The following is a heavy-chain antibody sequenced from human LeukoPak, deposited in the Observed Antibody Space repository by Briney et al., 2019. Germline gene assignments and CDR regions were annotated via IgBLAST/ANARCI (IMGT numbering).Heavy chain of an antibody. V-gene: IGHV3-23*01. Sequence: PGGSLRLSCAASGFTFSSYSMGWVCQAPGKGLEWVSTFSGSGGTTYYADSVKGRFTVSRDNSKNTLYLQMKSLRTEDTAIYYCAKHRNCGELSPFDSSGQGSLVTV. CDR1: GFTFSSYS. CDR3: AKHRNCGELSPFDS. D-gene: IGHD3-10*01. J-gene: IGHJ4*02. CDR2: FSGSGGTT.